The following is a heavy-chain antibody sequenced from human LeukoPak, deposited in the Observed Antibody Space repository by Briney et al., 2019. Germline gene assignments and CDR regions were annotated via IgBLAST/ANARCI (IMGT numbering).Heavy chain of an antibody. D-gene: IGHD3-22*01. CDR3: ARGVRDSSGREYFQH. V-gene: IGHV1-8*02. Sequence: GASVKVSCKASGGTFSSYAISWVRQAPGQGLEWMGWMNPNSNTGYAQKFQGRVTMTRNTSINTAYMELSSLRSEDTAVFYCARGVRDSSGREYFQHWGQGTLVTVSS. CDR1: GGTFSSYA. J-gene: IGHJ1*01. CDR2: MNPNSNT.